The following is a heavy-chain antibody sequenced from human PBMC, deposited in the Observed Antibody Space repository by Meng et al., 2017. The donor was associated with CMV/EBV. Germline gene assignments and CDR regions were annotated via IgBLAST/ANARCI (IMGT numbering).Heavy chain of an antibody. J-gene: IGHJ4*02. CDR1: GFTFSTYS. CDR3: ARGYSSGWYGGRANDY. D-gene: IGHD6-19*01. CDR2: ITSSSSTI. V-gene: IGHV3-48*04. Sequence: GGSLKISCVASGFTFSTYSMNWVRQAPGKGLEWLSYITSSSSTIYYADSVKGRFTISRDNAKNSLYLQMNSLRAEDTAVYYCARGYSSGWYGGRANDYWGQGTLVTVSS.